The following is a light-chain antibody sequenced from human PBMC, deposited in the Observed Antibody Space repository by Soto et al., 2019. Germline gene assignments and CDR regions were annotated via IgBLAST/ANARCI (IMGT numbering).Light chain of an antibody. J-gene: IGLJ1*01. Sequence: QSVLTQPASLSGSPGQSITISCTGTSSDVGSYNLISWYQQYPDKAPKLMIYEVSKRPSGLSNRFSGSKSGNTASLTISGLQAEHEPDYYCSSYPGSSTSHVFGSGTKVTVL. V-gene: IGLV2-23*02. CDR2: EVS. CDR1: SSDVGSYNL. CDR3: SSYPGSSTSHV.